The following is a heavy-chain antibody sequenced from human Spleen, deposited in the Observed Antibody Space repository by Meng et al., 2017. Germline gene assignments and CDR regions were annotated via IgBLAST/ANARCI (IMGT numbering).Heavy chain of an antibody. CDR2: ISDSSTYI. Sequence: GESLKISCAASGFTFSTYSMNWVRQAPGKGLEWVSSISDSSTYIYDADSVKGRFTISRDNANNSLYLQMNSLRAEDTAVYYCARAQYEHIVVESNIGHSYGMDVWGQGTTVTVSS. V-gene: IGHV3-21*01. D-gene: IGHD2-2*01. CDR1: GFTFSTYS. J-gene: IGHJ6*02. CDR3: ARAQYEHIVVESNIGHSYGMDV.